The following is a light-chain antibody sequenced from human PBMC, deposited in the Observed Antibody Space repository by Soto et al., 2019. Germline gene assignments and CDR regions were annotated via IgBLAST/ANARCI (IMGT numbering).Light chain of an antibody. V-gene: IGKV3-15*01. CDR1: QSVSNN. Sequence: EIVMTQSPATLSVSPGERATLSCRASQSVSNNLAWYQQKPGQAPRLLIYCASTRATGIPARFSGSGSGTTYIITISSLQPADFAVYYCQQYNNWPPGTFGQGTKVEIK. CDR3: QQYNNWPPGT. J-gene: IGKJ1*01. CDR2: CAS.